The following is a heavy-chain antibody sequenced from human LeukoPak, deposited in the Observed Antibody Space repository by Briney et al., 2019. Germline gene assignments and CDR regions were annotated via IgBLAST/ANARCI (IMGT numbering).Heavy chain of an antibody. CDR2: INHSGST. J-gene: IGHJ4*02. D-gene: IGHD3-22*01. CDR1: GGSFSGYY. V-gene: IGHV4-34*01. Sequence: PSETLSLTCAVYGGSFSGYYWSWIRQPPGKGLEWIGEINHSGSTNYNPSLKSRVTISVDTSKNQFSLKLSSVTAADTAVYYCARGWGSSGYYGRWGQGTLVTVSS. CDR3: ARGWGSSGYYGR.